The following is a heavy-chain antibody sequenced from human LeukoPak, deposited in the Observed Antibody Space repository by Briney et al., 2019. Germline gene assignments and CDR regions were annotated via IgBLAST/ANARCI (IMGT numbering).Heavy chain of an antibody. CDR3: ARDLTYSSGWYYYYYYYMDV. Sequence: SETLSLTCTVSGGSISSYYWSWSRQPAGRGLEWIGRIYTSGSTNYNPSLKSRVTMSVDTSKNQFSLKLSSVTAADTAVYYCARDLTYSSGWYYYYYYYMDVWGKGTTVTVSS. J-gene: IGHJ6*03. V-gene: IGHV4-4*07. CDR1: GGSISSYY. CDR2: IYTSGST. D-gene: IGHD6-19*01.